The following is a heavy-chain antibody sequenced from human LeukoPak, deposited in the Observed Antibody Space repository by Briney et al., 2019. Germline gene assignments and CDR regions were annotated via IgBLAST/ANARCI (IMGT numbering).Heavy chain of an antibody. J-gene: IGHJ4*02. CDR2: IYYSGST. D-gene: IGHD3-9*01. CDR3: ARAEDQYYDILTGYYYFDY. V-gene: IGHV4-59*12. CDR1: GGSISSYY. Sequence: SETLSLTCTVSGGSISSYYWSRIRQPPGKGLEWIGYIYYSGSTYYNPSLKSRVTISVDTSKNQFSLKLSSVTAADTAVYYCARAEDQYYDILTGYYYFDYWGQGTLVTVSS.